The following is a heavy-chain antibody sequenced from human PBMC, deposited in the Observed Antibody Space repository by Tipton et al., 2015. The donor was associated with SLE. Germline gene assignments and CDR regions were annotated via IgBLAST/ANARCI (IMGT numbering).Heavy chain of an antibody. D-gene: IGHD3-3*01. Sequence: GLVKPSETLSLTCTVSGGSISSYYWTWIRQPPGKGLEWIGYIYYSGSTNYNPSLRSRVTISVDTSKNQFSLKLSSVTAADTAMYYCARGQGTYYDFGPMDVWGKGTTVTVSS. V-gene: IGHV4-59*01. CDR1: GGSISSYY. CDR3: ARGQGTYYDFGPMDV. J-gene: IGHJ6*03. CDR2: IYYSGST.